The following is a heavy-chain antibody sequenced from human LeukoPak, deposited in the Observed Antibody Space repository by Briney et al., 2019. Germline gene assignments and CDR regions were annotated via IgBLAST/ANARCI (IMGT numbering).Heavy chain of an antibody. V-gene: IGHV3-7*01. CDR2: IRQDGNEK. Sequence: GGSLRLSCAASGFTFSNHWMSWVRQAPGKGLEWAATIRQDGNEKYYVDSVKGRFTISRDNAKNSLYLEVNSLRAEDTAVYYCARDTAVAGLDYWGQGTLVTVSS. CDR1: GFTFSNHW. D-gene: IGHD6-19*01. J-gene: IGHJ4*02. CDR3: ARDTAVAGLDY.